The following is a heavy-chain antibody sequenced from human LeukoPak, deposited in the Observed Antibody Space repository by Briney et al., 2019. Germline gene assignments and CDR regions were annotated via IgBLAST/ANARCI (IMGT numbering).Heavy chain of an antibody. CDR2: ISGSGGST. CDR1: GFTFSSYA. J-gene: IGHJ4*02. Sequence: GGSLRLFCAASGFTFSSYAMSWVRQAPGKGLEWVSAISGSGGSTYYADSVKGRFTISRDNAKNSLYLQMNSLRAEDTAMYYCARGKVHDYWGQGTPVTVSS. V-gene: IGHV3-23*01. CDR3: ARGKVHDY.